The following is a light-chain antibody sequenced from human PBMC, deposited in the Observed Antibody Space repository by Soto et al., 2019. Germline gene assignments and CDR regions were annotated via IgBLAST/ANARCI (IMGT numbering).Light chain of an antibody. Sequence: QSVLTQPASVSGSPGQSITISCTGTSSDVGGYNSVAWYQHNPGKAPKLMIYYVSNRPSGVSSRFSGSKSVNTASLSISGLQAEDEADYYCSSYTSSSTLVFGTGTKVTVL. V-gene: IGLV2-14*01. J-gene: IGLJ1*01. CDR1: SSDVGGYNS. CDR2: YVS. CDR3: SSYTSSSTLV.